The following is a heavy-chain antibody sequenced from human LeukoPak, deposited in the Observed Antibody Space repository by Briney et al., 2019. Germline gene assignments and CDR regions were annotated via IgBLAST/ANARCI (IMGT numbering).Heavy chain of an antibody. V-gene: IGHV1-69*13. CDR2: IIPIFGTA. CDR3: ARAYGDYSWSGGMDV. D-gene: IGHD4-17*01. Sequence: SVKVSCKASGGTFSSYAISWVRQAPGQGLEWMGGIIPIFGTANYAQKFQGRVTITADESTSTAYMELSSLRSEDTAVYYCARAYGDYSWSGGMDVWGQGTTVTVSS. J-gene: IGHJ6*02. CDR1: GGTFSSYA.